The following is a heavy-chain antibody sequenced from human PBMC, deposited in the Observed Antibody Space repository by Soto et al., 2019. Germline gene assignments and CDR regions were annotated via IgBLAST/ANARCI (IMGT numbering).Heavy chain of an antibody. Sequence: QVHLVESGGGVVQPGRSLKLSCAASGFTFRDYGMHWVRQAAGKGLEWVALAWHDGSNEDYADSVKGRFTISRDNSKSTLYLEMNSLRAEDTAVYYCVGINNDIFTGYCSDYWGQGAVVTVSS. D-gene: IGHD3-9*01. CDR2: AWHDGSNE. J-gene: IGHJ4*02. CDR3: VGINNDIFTGYCSDY. CDR1: GFTFRDYG. V-gene: IGHV3-33*01.